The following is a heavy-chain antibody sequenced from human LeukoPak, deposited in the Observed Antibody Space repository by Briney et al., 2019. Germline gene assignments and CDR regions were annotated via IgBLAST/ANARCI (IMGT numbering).Heavy chain of an antibody. Sequence: TGGSLRLSCAASGFTFSDYYMSWIRQAPGKGLEWVSYISSSGSTIYYADSVKGRFTISRDNAKNLLYLQMNSLRAEDTAVYYCARAGPPRDGYNPYYYYGMDVWGQGTTVTVSS. CDR2: ISSSGSTI. D-gene: IGHD5-24*01. V-gene: IGHV3-11*01. CDR1: GFTFSDYY. J-gene: IGHJ6*02. CDR3: ARAGPPRDGYNPYYYYGMDV.